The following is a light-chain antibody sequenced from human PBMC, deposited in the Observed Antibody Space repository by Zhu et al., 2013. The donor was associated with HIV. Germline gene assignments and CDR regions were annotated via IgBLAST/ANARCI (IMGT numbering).Light chain of an antibody. J-gene: IGKJ1*01. Sequence: DIQLTQSPPFLSASVGDRVTITCWAGQGITDSLAWYQQQPGQAPKLLIYSASTLQSGVPSRFSGSGFGTEFTLTISSLQPDDFATYYCQQYNSYSTFGQGTKVEIK. V-gene: IGKV1-9*01. CDR3: QQYNSYST. CDR2: SAS. CDR1: QGITDS.